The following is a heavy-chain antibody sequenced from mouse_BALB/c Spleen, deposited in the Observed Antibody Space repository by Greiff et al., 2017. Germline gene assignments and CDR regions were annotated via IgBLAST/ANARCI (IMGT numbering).Heavy chain of an antibody. CDR1: GFSLTSYG. CDR3: ARDYGNRYYAMDY. V-gene: IGHV2-9*02. CDR2: IWAGGST. Sequence: VQLQESGPGLMAPSQSLSITCTVSGFSLTSYGVHWVRQPPGKGLEWLGVIWAGGSTNYNSALMSRLSISKDNSKSQVFLKMNSLQTDDTAMYYCARDYGNRYYAMDYWGQGTSVTVSS. D-gene: IGHD2-1*01. J-gene: IGHJ4*01.